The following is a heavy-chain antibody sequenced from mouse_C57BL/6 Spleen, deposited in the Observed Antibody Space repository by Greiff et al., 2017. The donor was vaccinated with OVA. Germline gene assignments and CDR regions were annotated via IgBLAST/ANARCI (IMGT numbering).Heavy chain of an antibody. D-gene: IGHD1-1*01. CDR2: ISDGGSYT. CDR1: GFTFSSYA. CDR3: ARYYYGSSSVDY. J-gene: IGHJ2*01. Sequence: EVKLVESGGGLVKPGGSLKLSCAASGFTFSSYAMTWVRQTPEKRLEWVATISDGGSYTYYPDNVKGRFTISRDNAKNNLYLQMSHLKSEDTAMYYCARYYYGSSSVDYWGQGTTLTVSS. V-gene: IGHV5-4*03.